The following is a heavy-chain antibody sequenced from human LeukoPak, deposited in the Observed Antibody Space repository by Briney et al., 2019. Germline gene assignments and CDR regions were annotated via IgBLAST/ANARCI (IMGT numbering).Heavy chain of an antibody. CDR2: IYYSGST. V-gene: IGHV4-59*01. J-gene: IGHJ4*02. CDR1: GGSISSYY. CDR3: ARVSAAAPYYFDY. D-gene: IGHD6-13*01. Sequence: SETLSLTCSVSGGSISSYYWSWIRQPPGKGLEWIGYIYYSGSTNYNPSLKSRVTISVDTSKNQFSPKLSSVTAADTAVYYCARVSAAAPYYFDYWGQGTLVTVSS.